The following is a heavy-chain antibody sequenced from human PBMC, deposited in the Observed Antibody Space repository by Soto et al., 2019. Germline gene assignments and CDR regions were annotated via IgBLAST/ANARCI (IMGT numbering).Heavy chain of an antibody. Sequence: GGSLRLSCAASGFTSSSYGMHWVRQAPGKGLEWVAVISYDGSNKYYADSVKGRFTISRDNSKNTLYLQMNSLRAEDTAVYYCARDSWPEGYYYYMDVWGKGTTVTVSS. J-gene: IGHJ6*03. CDR2: ISYDGSNK. CDR1: GFTSSSYG. CDR3: ARDSWPEGYYYYMDV. V-gene: IGHV3-30*03.